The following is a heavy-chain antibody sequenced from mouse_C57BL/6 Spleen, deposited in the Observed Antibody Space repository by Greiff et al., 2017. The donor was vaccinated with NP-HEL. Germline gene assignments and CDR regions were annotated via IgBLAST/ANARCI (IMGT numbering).Heavy chain of an antibody. Sequence: EVQLVESGGGLVQPGGSLSLSCAASGFTFTDYYMSWVRQPPGKALEWLGFIRNKANGYTTEYSASVMGRFTISSDNSQSILYLQMNALRAEDSATYYCARSRIYGSSYWYFDVWGTGTTVTVSS. CDR2: IRNKANGYTT. J-gene: IGHJ1*03. CDR3: ARSRIYGSSYWYFDV. CDR1: GFTFTDYY. D-gene: IGHD1-1*01. V-gene: IGHV7-3*01.